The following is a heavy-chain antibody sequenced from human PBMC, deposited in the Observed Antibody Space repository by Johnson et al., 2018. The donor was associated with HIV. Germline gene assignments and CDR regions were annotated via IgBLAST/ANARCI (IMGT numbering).Heavy chain of an antibody. CDR1: GFTFSSYA. CDR3: ARDSVGSPSAFDI. Sequence: QVQLVESGGGVVQPGRSLRLSCAASGFTFSSYAMHWVRQAPGKGLEWVAVISYDGSNKYYADSVKGRFTISRDNSKNTLYLQMNSLRAEDTAVYYCARDSVGSPSAFDIWGQGTLVTVSS. CDR2: ISYDGSNK. V-gene: IGHV3-30-3*01. D-gene: IGHD3-10*01. J-gene: IGHJ3*02.